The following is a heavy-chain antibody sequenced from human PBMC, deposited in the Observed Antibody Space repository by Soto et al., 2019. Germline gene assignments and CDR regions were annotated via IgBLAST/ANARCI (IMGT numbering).Heavy chain of an antibody. CDR3: AIVRTKWEPSRGGFDY. Sequence: QVQLVQSGAEVKKPGASVKVSCKASGYTFTSYAMHWVRQAPGQRLEWMGWINAGNGNTKYSQKFQGRVTITRDTSASTAYMELSSLRSEDTAVYYCAIVRTKWEPSRGGFDYWGQGTLVTVSS. D-gene: IGHD1-26*01. CDR1: GYTFTSYA. J-gene: IGHJ4*02. V-gene: IGHV1-3*01. CDR2: INAGNGNT.